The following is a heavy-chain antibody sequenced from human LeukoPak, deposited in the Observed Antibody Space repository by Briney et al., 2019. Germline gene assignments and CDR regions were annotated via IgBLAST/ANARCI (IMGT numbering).Heavy chain of an antibody. V-gene: IGHV1-69*13. CDR2: IIPIFGTA. Sequence: SVKVSCKASGGTFSSYDISWVRQAPGQGLEGMGGIIPIFGTANYAQKIQGRVTITADASTSTVYMEMSRLRSEDTAVYYCARDLGNYLDSSGSWGDWLLPWGGRPLLTVSS. D-gene: IGHD3-22*01. J-gene: IGHJ5*02. CDR3: ARDLGNYLDSSGSWGDWLLP. CDR1: GGTFSSYD.